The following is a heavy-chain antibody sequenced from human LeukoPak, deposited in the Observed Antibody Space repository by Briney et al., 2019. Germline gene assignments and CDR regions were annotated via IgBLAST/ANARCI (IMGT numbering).Heavy chain of an antibody. D-gene: IGHD5-12*01. CDR1: GFTFSSYA. V-gene: IGHV3-23*01. CDR3: AKDTRPNSGYDRAHFDY. CDR2: ISGSGGST. J-gene: IGHJ4*02. Sequence: GGSLRLSCAASGFTFSSYAMSWVRQAPGKGLEWVSAISGSGGSTYYADSVKGRFTISRDNSKNTLYLQMNSLRAEDTAVYYCAKDTRPNSGYDRAHFDYWGQGTLVTVSS.